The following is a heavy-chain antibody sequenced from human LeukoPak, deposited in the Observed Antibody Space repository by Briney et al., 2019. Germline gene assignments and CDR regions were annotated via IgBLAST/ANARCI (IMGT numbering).Heavy chain of an antibody. V-gene: IGHV3-7*01. J-gene: IGHJ5*02. CDR1: GFAFSSYW. CDR2: IEPAESAT. Sequence: GGSLRLSCGASGFAFSSYWMTWLGQARGRGLGFGANIEPAESATYYADSVKGRFTISGDNTKNLLYLQMNSLTAEDSAVYHCGRFGYVSAVDTWGQGALVTVSS. CDR3: GRFGYVSAVDT. D-gene: IGHD2-15*01.